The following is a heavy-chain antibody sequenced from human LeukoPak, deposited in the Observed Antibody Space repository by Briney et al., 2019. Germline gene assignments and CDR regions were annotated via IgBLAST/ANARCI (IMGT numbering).Heavy chain of an antibody. Sequence: PGGSLRLSCAASGFTFSSYWMSWVRQAPGKGLEWVANIKQDGSEKYYVDSVKGRFTISRDNAKNSLYLPMNSLRAEDTAVYYCATTLFCSSTSCPKTDYWGQGTLVTVSS. V-gene: IGHV3-7*01. CDR1: GFTFSSYW. J-gene: IGHJ4*02. D-gene: IGHD2-2*01. CDR2: IKQDGSEK. CDR3: ATTLFCSSTSCPKTDY.